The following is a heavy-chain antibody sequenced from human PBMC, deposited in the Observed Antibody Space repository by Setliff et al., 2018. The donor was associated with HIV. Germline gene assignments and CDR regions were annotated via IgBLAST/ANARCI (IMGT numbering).Heavy chain of an antibody. CDR2: IHTSGST. Sequence: SETLSLTCAVSGDSMSGYYWSWIRQPPGKKLEWIGYIHTSGSTNYNPSLKSRVTISLDTSNDRFSLRLSSVTAADTAVYYCARAPTGELDFWGQGTQVTVSS. V-gene: IGHV4-4*08. CDR3: ARAPTGELDF. CDR1: GDSMSGYY. D-gene: IGHD7-27*01. J-gene: IGHJ4*02.